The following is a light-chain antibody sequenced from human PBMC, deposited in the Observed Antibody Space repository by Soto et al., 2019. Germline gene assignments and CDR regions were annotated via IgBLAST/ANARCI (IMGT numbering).Light chain of an antibody. J-gene: IGLJ3*02. CDR1: SGHNTYA. V-gene: IGLV4-69*01. Sequence: QPVLTQSPSASASLGASVKLTCTLSSGHNTYAIAWHQQQPEKGPRYLMKLNSDGSHSKGDGIPDRFSGSSSGAERYLTISSLRSEDEADYYCQTWGTGSWVFGGGTKVTVL. CDR3: QTWGTGSWV. CDR2: LNSDGSH.